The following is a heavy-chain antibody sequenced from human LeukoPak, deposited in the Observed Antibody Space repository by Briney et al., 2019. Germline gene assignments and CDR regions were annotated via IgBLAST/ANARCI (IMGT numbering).Heavy chain of an antibody. V-gene: IGHV4-39*07. CDR2: INHSGST. CDR1: GGLMRSSSYY. CDR3: AISNGYNLDY. D-gene: IGHD5-24*01. Sequence: SGTLSLTCTVSGGLMRSSSYYWGWIRQPPGKGLEWIGEINHSGSTNYNPSLKSRVTISVDTSKNQFSLKLSSVTAADTAVYYCAISNGYNLDYWGQGTLVTVSS. J-gene: IGHJ4*02.